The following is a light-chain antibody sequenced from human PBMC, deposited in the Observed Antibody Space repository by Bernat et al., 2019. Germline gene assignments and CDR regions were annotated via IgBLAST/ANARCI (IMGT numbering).Light chain of an antibody. CDR1: QTISGY. Sequence: DIQMTQSPSSLSASVGDRVTITFRASQTISGYLNWYQQKPGKAPDLLIYGSSTLQSGVPSRFGGSGSGRDFTLTISSLQPEDFATYYCQQSYSSQWTFGQGTKVEI. CDR3: QQSYSSQWT. J-gene: IGKJ1*01. CDR2: GSS. V-gene: IGKV1-39*01.